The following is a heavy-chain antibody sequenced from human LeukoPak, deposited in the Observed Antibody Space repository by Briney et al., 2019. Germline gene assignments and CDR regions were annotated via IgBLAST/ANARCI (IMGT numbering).Heavy chain of an antibody. CDR2: MNPNSGNT. Sequence: ASVKVSCKASGYTFTSYDINWVRQATGQGLEWMGWMNPNSGNTGYAQKFQGRVTMTRNTSISTAYMELSSLRSEDTAVYYCARGAFPYYYGSGSYSPDAFDIWGQGTMVTVSS. J-gene: IGHJ3*02. CDR3: ARGAFPYYYGSGSYSPDAFDI. V-gene: IGHV1-8*01. D-gene: IGHD3-10*01. CDR1: GYTFTSYD.